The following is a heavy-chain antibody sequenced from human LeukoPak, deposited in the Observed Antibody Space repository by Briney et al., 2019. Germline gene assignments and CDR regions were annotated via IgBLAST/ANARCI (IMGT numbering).Heavy chain of an antibody. CDR2: IYSGGST. J-gene: IGHJ3*02. Sequence: PGGSLRLSCAASDFTVSSNYMSWVRQAPGKGLEWVSVIYSGGSTYYADSVKGRFTISRDNSKTTLYLQMNSLRAEDTAVYYCARETGSSDAFDIWGQGTMVTVSS. V-gene: IGHV3-53*01. CDR1: DFTVSSNY. CDR3: ARETGSSDAFDI. D-gene: IGHD1-26*01.